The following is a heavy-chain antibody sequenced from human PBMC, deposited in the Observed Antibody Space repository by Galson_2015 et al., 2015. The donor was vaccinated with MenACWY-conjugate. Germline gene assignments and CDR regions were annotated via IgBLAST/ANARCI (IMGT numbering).Heavy chain of an antibody. V-gene: IGHV3-11*06. J-gene: IGHJ4*02. CDR2: ISSSSRYI. CDR1: GFSLRDHY. CDR3: ARVASTRGYSYGFDN. Sequence: LRLSCAASGFSLRDHYMGWIRQAPGKGLEWISYISSSSRYINYADSVKGRFTIFRDNAEDSLYLQMNSLRGDDTAVYFCARVASTRGYSYGFDNWGQGTLVTVSS. D-gene: IGHD5-18*01.